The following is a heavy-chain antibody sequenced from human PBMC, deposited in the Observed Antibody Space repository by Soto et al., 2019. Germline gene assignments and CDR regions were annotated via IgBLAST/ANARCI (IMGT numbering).Heavy chain of an antibody. Sequence: GGSLRLSCVASGFTFADYAMHWFRRIPGKGLEWVAVISYSGDRQYYAESVKGRFTISRDNSKKTLYLQMFSLTSEDSAVFYCARTPAAMITDRYNWFDSWGPGTQVTVSS. CDR1: GFTFADYA. J-gene: IGHJ5*01. CDR2: ISYSGDRQ. CDR3: ARTPAAMITDRYNWFDS. V-gene: IGHV3-30*01. D-gene: IGHD3-16*01.